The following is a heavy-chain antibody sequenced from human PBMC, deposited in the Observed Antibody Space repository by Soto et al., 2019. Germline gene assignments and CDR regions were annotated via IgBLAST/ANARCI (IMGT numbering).Heavy chain of an antibody. V-gene: IGHV4-39*01. J-gene: IGHJ5*02. Sequence: SETLPLTCTVSGGSSSSSSCCWGWIRQSPVRGLEWIGSIHYSGVTYNNPSLLGRVAVSLDTSKNQFSLNVNSVTAADTAVYYCARSQGASRHWFDPWGLGTLVTVSS. CDR1: GGSSSSSSCC. CDR3: ARSQGASRHWFDP. CDR2: IHYSGVT.